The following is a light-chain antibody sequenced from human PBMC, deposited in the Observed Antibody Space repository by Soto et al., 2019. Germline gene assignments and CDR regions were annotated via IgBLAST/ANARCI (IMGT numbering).Light chain of an antibody. CDR2: DAS. CDR1: QSISSW. J-gene: IGKJ1*01. Sequence: DIQMTQSPPTLSASVGDRVSITCRASQSISSWLAWYQQKPGKAPKLLIYDASSLESGVPSRFSGSGSGTEFTLTISSLQPDDFATYYCQQYSSSSEWTFGQGTKVEIK. V-gene: IGKV1-5*01. CDR3: QQYSSSSEWT.